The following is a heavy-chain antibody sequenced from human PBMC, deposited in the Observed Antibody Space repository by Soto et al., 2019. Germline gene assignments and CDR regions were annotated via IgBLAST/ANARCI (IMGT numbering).Heavy chain of an antibody. CDR1: GFTFGDYA. V-gene: IGHV3-49*03. Sequence: GGSLRLSCTASGFTFGDYAMSWIRQAPGKGLEWVGFIRSKAYGGTTEYAASVKGRFTISRDDSKSIAYLQMNSLKTEDTAVYYCTRERSTGRYYYYYMDVWGKGTTVTVSS. J-gene: IGHJ6*03. CDR2: IRSKAYGGTT. CDR3: TRERSTGRYYYYYMDV. D-gene: IGHD4-4*01.